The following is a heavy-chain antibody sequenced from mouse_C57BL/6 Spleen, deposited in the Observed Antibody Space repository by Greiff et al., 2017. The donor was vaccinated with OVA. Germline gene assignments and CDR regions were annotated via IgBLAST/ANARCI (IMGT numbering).Heavy chain of an antibody. CDR2: IDPNSGGT. D-gene: IGHD1-1*01. Sequence: QVQLQQSGAELVKPGASVKLSCKASGYTFTSYWMHWVKQRPGRGLEWIGRIDPNSGGTKYNEKFKSKATLTVDKPSSTAYMQLSSLTSEDSAVYYCARGGLATVPHYYAMDYWGQGTSVTVSS. V-gene: IGHV1-72*01. CDR3: ARGGLATVPHYYAMDY. CDR1: GYTFTSYW. J-gene: IGHJ4*01.